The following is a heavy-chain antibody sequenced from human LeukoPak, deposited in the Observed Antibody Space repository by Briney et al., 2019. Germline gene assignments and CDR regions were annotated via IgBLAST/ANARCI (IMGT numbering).Heavy chain of an antibody. CDR1: GYTFTSYA. CDR2: INTNTGNP. V-gene: IGHV7-4-1*02. J-gene: IGHJ3*02. Sequence: ASVKVSCKASGYTFTSYAMNWVRQAPGQGLEWMGWINTNTGNPTYAQGFTGRFVFSLDTSVSTAYLQISSLKAEDTAVYYCARLNDYGGAMAFDIWGQGTMVTVSS. D-gene: IGHD4-23*01. CDR3: ARLNDYGGAMAFDI.